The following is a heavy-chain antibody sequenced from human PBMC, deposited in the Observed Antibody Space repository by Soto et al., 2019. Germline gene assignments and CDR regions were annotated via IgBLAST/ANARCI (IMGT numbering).Heavy chain of an antibody. CDR2: IYYSGST. CDR3: SMESYSSSWSRSYYYYYMDV. D-gene: IGHD6-13*01. V-gene: IGHV4-39*01. Sequence: SETLSLTCTVSGGSISSSSYYWGWIRQPPGKGLEWIGSIYYSGSTYYNPSLKSRVTISVDTSKNQFSLKLSSVTAADTAVYFCSMESYSSSWSRSYYYYYMDVWGKGTTVTVSS. J-gene: IGHJ6*03. CDR1: GGSISSSSYY.